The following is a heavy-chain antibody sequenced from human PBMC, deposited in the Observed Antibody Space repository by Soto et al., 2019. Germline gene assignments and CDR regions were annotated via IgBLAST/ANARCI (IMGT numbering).Heavy chain of an antibody. Sequence: GGSLRLSCAASGFTFSSYGMHWVRQAPGKGLEWVAVISYDGSNKYYADSVKGRFTISRDNSKNTLYLQMNSLRAEDTAVYYCAKHYDSSAAVGYWGQGTLVTVSS. D-gene: IGHD3-22*01. CDR2: ISYDGSNK. CDR3: AKHYDSSAAVGY. J-gene: IGHJ4*02. CDR1: GFTFSSYG. V-gene: IGHV3-30*18.